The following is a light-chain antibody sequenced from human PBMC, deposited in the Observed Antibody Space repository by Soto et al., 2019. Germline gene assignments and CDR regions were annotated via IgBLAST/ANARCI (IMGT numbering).Light chain of an antibody. CDR1: SSNIGSNP. J-gene: IGLJ2*01. V-gene: IGLV1-44*01. CDR2: NNN. Sequence: QPVLTQPPSASGTPGQKVTISCSGSSSNIGSNPVHWYQQLPGTAPQLLIHNNNQRPSRVPDRFSGSKSGTSASLAISGLQSEDEADYYCASWADSLSGVLFGGGTKLTVL. CDR3: ASWADSLSGVL.